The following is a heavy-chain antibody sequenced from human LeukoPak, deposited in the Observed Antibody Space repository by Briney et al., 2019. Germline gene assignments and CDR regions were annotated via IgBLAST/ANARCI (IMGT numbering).Heavy chain of an antibody. Sequence: GGSLRLSCAGSGFTFRYYSMTWVRQAPGKGLEWVSSISTKSDYIHYADSVKGRFTISRDNANNSVYLQMNSLRADDTAVYYCAKDILAAGLFFDYWGQGILVTVSS. D-gene: IGHD6-13*01. CDR3: AKDILAAGLFFDY. CDR1: GFTFRYYS. V-gene: IGHV3-21*04. CDR2: ISTKSDYI. J-gene: IGHJ4*02.